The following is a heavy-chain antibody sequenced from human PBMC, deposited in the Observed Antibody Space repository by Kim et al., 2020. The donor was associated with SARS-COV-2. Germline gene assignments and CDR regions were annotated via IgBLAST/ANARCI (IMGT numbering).Heavy chain of an antibody. CDR3: ARDGDGDSSGYYLSFDY. V-gene: IGHV1-69*13. D-gene: IGHD3-22*01. J-gene: IGHJ4*02. CDR2: IIPIFGTA. Sequence: SVKVSCKASGGTFSSYAISWVRQAPGQGLEWMGGIIPIFGTANYAQKFQGRVTITADESTSTAYMELSSLRYEDTAVYYCARDGDGDSSGYYLSFDYWGQGTLVTVSS. CDR1: GGTFSSYA.